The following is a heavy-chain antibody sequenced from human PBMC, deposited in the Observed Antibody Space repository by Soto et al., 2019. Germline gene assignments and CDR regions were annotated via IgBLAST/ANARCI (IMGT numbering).Heavy chain of an antibody. CDR3: ARGGGYSNQNWFDP. D-gene: IGHD4-4*01. J-gene: IGHJ5*02. Sequence: PSETLSLTCAVSGGSIGSGGYSWSWIRQPPGKGLEWIGHIYHSGSTYYNPSLKSRVTISVDRSKNQFSLKLSSVTAADTAVYYCARGGGYSNQNWFDPWGQGTLVTVSS. V-gene: IGHV4-30-2*01. CDR1: GGSIGSGGYS. CDR2: IYHSGST.